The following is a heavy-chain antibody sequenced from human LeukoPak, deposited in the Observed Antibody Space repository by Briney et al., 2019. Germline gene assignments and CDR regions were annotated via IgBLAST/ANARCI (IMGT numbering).Heavy chain of an antibody. CDR1: GYTFTSYY. J-gene: IGHJ3*02. V-gene: IGHV1-69*05. CDR2: IIPIFGAA. Sequence: ASVKVSCKASGYTFTSYYMHWVRQAPGQGLEWMGGIIPIFGAANYAQKFQGRVTITTDESTSTAYMELSSLRSEDTAVYYCARAQGFLEWSDAFDIWGQGTMVTVSS. D-gene: IGHD3-3*01. CDR3: ARAQGFLEWSDAFDI.